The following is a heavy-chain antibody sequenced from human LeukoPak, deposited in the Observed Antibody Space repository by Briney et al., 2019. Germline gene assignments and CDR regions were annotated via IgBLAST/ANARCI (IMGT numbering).Heavy chain of an antibody. D-gene: IGHD3-16*01. J-gene: IGHJ6*02. CDR3: AKEEGRGELVAKKTYHYYGMDV. V-gene: IGHV3-23*01. Sequence: GGSLRVSCAASGFTFSNYAMSWVRQAPGKGLEWVSGISGSGASTYYADSVKGRFTISRDNSKNTLYLQMNSLRAEDTAGYYCAKEEGRGELVAKKTYHYYGMDVWGQGTTVTVSS. CDR2: ISGSGAST. CDR1: GFTFSNYA.